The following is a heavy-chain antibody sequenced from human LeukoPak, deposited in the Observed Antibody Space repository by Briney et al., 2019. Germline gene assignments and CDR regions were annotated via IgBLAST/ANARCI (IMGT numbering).Heavy chain of an antibody. CDR1: GFTLSSYA. Sequence: GGSLTLSCVASGFTLSSYAMSWVRQAPARGLEWVSSLRGNGETFYADSVKGRFTLSRDDSRNTVFLYLNNLRVEDTALYYCAKANWVSSADAVLWGQGTVVTVS. V-gene: IGHV3-23*01. CDR2: LRGNGET. CDR3: AKANWVSSADAVL. J-gene: IGHJ4*02. D-gene: IGHD3-16*01.